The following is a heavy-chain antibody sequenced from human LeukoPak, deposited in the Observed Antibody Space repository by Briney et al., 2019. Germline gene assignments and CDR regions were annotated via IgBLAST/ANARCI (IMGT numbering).Heavy chain of an antibody. D-gene: IGHD3-22*01. CDR1: GFTFSSYA. V-gene: IGHV3-30*01. CDR2: ISYDGSNK. J-gene: IGHJ4*02. Sequence: GRSLRLSCAASGFTFSSYAMHWVRQAPGKGLEWVAVISYDGSNKYYADSVKGRFTISRDNSKNTLYLQMNSLRAEDTAVYYCARDPSYYYDSSGHFDYWGQGTLVTVSS. CDR3: ARDPSYYYDSSGHFDY.